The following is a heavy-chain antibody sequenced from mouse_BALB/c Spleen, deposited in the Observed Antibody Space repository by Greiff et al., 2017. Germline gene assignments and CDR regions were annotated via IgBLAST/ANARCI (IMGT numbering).Heavy chain of an antibody. CDR1: GFSLTSYG. CDR3: ARRITTATRDAMDY. Sequence: QVQLKQSGPGLVQPSQSLSITCTVSGFSLTSYGVHWVRQSPGKGLEWLGVIWSGGSTDYNAAFISRLSISKDNSKSQVFFKMNSLQANDTAIYYCARRITTATRDAMDYWGQGTSVTVSS. J-gene: IGHJ4*01. D-gene: IGHD1-2*01. V-gene: IGHV2-2*02. CDR2: IWSGGST.